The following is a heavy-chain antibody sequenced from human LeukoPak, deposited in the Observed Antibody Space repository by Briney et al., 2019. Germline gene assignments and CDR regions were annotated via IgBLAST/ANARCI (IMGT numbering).Heavy chain of an antibody. J-gene: IGHJ4*02. D-gene: IGHD6-13*01. CDR3: AKDLGSGIAAAGSPSDY. Sequence: GGSLRLSCAASGFTFSSYAMSWVRQAPGKGLEWVSAISGSGGSTYYADSVKGRFTISSDNSKNTLYLQMNSLRAEDTAVYYCAKDLGSGIAAAGSPSDYWGQGTLVTVSS. CDR1: GFTFSSYA. CDR2: ISGSGGST. V-gene: IGHV3-23*01.